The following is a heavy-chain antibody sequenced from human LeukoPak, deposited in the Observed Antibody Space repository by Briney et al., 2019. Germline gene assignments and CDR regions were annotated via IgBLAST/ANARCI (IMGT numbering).Heavy chain of an antibody. CDR3: ARECCSGGSCYWFDP. V-gene: IGHV3-33*08. CDR2: IWYGGSNK. CDR1: GFTFSSYG. Sequence: PGRSLRLSCAASGFTFSSYGMHWVRQAPGKGLEWVAVIWYGGSNKYYADSVKGRFTISRDNSKNTLYLQMNSLRAEDTAVYYCARECCSGGSCYWFDPWGQGTLVTVSS. J-gene: IGHJ5*02. D-gene: IGHD2-15*01.